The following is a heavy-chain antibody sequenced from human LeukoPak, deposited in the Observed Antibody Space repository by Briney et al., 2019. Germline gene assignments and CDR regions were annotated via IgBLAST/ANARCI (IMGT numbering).Heavy chain of an antibody. CDR1: GYTFTSYG. CDR2: ISAYNGNT. D-gene: IGHD3-22*01. V-gene: IGHV1-18*01. Sequence: GASVKVSCKASGYTFTSYGISWVRQAPGQGLEWMGWISAYNGNTNYAQKLQGRVTMTTDTSTSTAYMELSSLRSEDTAVYHCASGSYYDSSGYYYFDYWGQGTLVTVSS. CDR3: ASGSYYDSSGYYYFDY. J-gene: IGHJ4*02.